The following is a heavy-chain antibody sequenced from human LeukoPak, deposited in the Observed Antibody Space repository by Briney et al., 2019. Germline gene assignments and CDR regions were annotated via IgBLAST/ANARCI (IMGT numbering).Heavy chain of an antibody. J-gene: IGHJ4*02. CDR1: GGTFNTYA. V-gene: IGHV1-69*05. CDR2: IIPIFATA. CDR3: ARDQGSDSGGYPRYYFDY. D-gene: IGHD6-25*01. Sequence: SVKVSCKASGGTFNTYAISWVRQAPGQGLEWMGGIIPIFATANYAQKFQGRVTITTDESTSTAYMELTSLRSEDTAVYYCARDQGSDSGGYPRYYFDYWGQGPLVTVSS.